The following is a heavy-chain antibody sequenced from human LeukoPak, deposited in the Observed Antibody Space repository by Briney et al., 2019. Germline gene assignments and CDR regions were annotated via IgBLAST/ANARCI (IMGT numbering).Heavy chain of an antibody. CDR3: AKVIGQVIVVAFDC. CDR2: IRGSGYPT. CDR1: GFTFSTYA. Sequence: GGSLRLSCAASGFTFSTYAMTWVRQAPGKALEWVSAIRGSGYPTYYADSVKGRFTISRDNSKNTLYPQINSLRAEDTAVYCCAKVIGQVIVVAFDCWGQGTLVTVSS. J-gene: IGHJ4*02. V-gene: IGHV3-23*01. D-gene: IGHD3-22*01.